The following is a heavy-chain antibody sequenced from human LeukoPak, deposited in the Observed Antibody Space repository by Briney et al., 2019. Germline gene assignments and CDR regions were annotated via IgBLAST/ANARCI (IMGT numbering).Heavy chain of an antibody. CDR1: GFTFSSYS. Sequence: GGSLRLSCAASGFTFSSYSMNWVRQAPGKGLAWVSSIGSSSSSIYYADSVKGRFTIYRDNAKNSLYLQMNSLRAGDTAVYYCARDSEAWFGELSGMDVWGQGTTVTVSS. CDR3: ARDSEAWFGELSGMDV. D-gene: IGHD3-10*01. J-gene: IGHJ6*02. V-gene: IGHV3-21*01. CDR2: IGSSSSSI.